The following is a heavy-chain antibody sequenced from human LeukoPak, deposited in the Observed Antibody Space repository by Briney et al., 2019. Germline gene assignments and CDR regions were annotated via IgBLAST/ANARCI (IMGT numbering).Heavy chain of an antibody. CDR1: GYTFTSYG. CDR3: ARGRGTQQLEN. J-gene: IGHJ4*02. D-gene: IGHD6-13*01. Sequence: GASVKVSCKASGYTFTSYGISWVRQAPGQGLEWMGWINPNSGGTNYAQKFQGRVTMTRDTTISTAYMELSRLRSDDTAVYYCARGRGTQQLENWGQGTLVTVSS. CDR2: INPNSGGT. V-gene: IGHV1-2*02.